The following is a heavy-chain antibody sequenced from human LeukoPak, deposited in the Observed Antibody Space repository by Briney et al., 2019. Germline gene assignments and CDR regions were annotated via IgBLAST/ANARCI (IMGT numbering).Heavy chain of an antibody. Sequence: GGSLRLSCAASGFTFSSYEMNWVRQAPGKGLEWVSYISSSGSTIYYADSVKGRFTISRDNAKNSLYLQMNSLRAEDTAVYYCARAERLDYLDYWGQGTLVTVSS. CDR1: GFTFSSYE. CDR2: ISSSGSTI. CDR3: ARAERLDYLDY. J-gene: IGHJ4*02. V-gene: IGHV3-48*03.